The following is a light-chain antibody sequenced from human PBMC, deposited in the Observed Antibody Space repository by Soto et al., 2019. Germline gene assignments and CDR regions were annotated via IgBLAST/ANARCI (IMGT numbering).Light chain of an antibody. CDR2: GNS. CDR1: SSNIGAGYD. J-gene: IGLJ3*02. Sequence: QPVLTQPPSVSGAPGQRVTISCTGSSSNIGAGYDVHWYQQLPGTAPKLLIYGNSNRPSGVPDRFSGSKSGTSDSLAITGLQAEDEADYYCQSYDSSLSGGVFGGGTKVTV. V-gene: IGLV1-40*01. CDR3: QSYDSSLSGGV.